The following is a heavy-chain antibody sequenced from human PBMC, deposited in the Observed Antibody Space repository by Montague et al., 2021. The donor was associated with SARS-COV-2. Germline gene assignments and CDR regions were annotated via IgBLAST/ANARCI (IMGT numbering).Heavy chain of an antibody. J-gene: IGHJ3*02. CDR2: TYYMSKWGS. Sequence: CAISGDSVSSKSVAWNWIRQSPSRGLEFLGRTYYMSKWGSDYAXXXKXXLVITPDTSKNQVSLQLNSVIPEDTAVYFCASSGITLTGLDAFDIWGQGTMVTVSS. CDR1: GDSVSSKSVA. CDR3: ASSGITLTGLDAFDI. D-gene: IGHD3-9*01. V-gene: IGHV6-1*01.